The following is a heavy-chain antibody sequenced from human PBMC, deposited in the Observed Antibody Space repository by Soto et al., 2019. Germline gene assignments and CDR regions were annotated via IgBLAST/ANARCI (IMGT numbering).Heavy chain of an antibody. CDR2: ISGSGGST. CDR1: GFTFSSYA. CDR3: AKNLNYGSGSYYLFDY. V-gene: IGHV3-23*01. J-gene: IGHJ4*02. D-gene: IGHD3-10*01. Sequence: GGSLRLSCAASGFTFSSYAMSWVRQAPGKGLEWVSAISGSGGSTYYADSVKGRFTISRDNSKNTLYLQMNSLRAEDTAVYYCAKNLNYGSGSYYLFDYWGQGTLVTVSS.